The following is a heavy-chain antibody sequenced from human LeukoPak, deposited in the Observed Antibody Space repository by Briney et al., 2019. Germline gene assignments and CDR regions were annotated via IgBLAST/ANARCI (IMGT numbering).Heavy chain of an antibody. CDR1: GFTFSSYG. CDR3: AREAFQFGQYYFDY. CDR2: INREGNDT. V-gene: IGHV3-74*01. J-gene: IGHJ4*02. D-gene: IGHD3-10*01. Sequence: GGSLRLSCAASGFTFSSYGMHWVRQAPGKGLVWVSRINREGNDTIYADSVKGRFTISRDNAKNTLYLQMTSLRAEDTALYYCAREAFQFGQYYFDYWGQRTPVTVSS.